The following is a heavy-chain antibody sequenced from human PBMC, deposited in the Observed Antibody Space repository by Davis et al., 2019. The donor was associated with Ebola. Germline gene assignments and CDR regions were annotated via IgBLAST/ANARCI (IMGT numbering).Heavy chain of an antibody. D-gene: IGHD4-17*01. CDR3: ASGTTVTTGFDN. V-gene: IGHV1-2*06. CDR1: GYSFTGYY. J-gene: IGHJ4*02. Sequence: ASVKVSCKASGYSFTGYYLHWVRQAPGQGLEWMGRINPNSGGTNYPQKFQGRVTMTRDTSISTAYMELSRLRSDDTAVYYCASGTTVTTGFDNWGLGTLVTVSS. CDR2: INPNSGGT.